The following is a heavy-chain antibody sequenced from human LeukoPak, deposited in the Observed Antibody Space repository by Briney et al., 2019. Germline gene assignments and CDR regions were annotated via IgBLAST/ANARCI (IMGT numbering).Heavy chain of an antibody. CDR3: AREWIAVAGRGRGWFDP. D-gene: IGHD6-19*01. CDR1: GYTFTGYY. CDR2: INPNSGGT. Sequence: ASVKVSCKASGYTFTGYYMHWVRQAPGQGLEWMGWINPNSGGTNYAQKFQGRVTITADESTSTAYMELSSLRSEDTAVYYCAREWIAVAGRGRGWFDPWGQGTLVTVSS. J-gene: IGHJ5*02. V-gene: IGHV1-2*02.